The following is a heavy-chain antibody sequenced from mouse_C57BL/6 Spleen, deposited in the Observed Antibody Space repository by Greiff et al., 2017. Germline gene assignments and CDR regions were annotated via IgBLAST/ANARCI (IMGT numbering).Heavy chain of an antibody. V-gene: IGHV1-82*01. D-gene: IGHD1-1*02. Sequence: VQLQQSGPELVKPGASVKISCKASGYAFSSSWMNWVKQRPGKGLEWIGRIYPGDGDTNYNGKFKGKATLTADKSSSTASMQLSSLTSGDSAVYFCARAGYSGGSAMDYWGQGTSVTVSS. J-gene: IGHJ4*01. CDR1: GYAFSSSW. CDR3: ARAGYSGGSAMDY. CDR2: IYPGDGDT.